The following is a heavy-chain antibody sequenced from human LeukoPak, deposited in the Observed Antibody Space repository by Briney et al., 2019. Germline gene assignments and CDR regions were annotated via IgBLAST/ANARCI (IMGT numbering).Heavy chain of an antibody. CDR1: GFTFSSYA. J-gene: IGHJ4*02. D-gene: IGHD2-15*01. Sequence: GGSLRLSCAASGFTFSSYAMHWVRQAPGKGLEWVAVISYDGSNKYYADSVKGRFTISRDNSKSTLYLQMNSLRAEDTAVYYCARDDELLDCYFDYWGQGTLVTVSS. CDR3: ARDDELLDCYFDY. CDR2: ISYDGSNK. V-gene: IGHV3-30*04.